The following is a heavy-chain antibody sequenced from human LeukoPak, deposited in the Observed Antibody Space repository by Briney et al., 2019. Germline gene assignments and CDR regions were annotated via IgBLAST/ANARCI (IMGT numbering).Heavy chain of an antibody. V-gene: IGHV3-48*03. CDR3: ARQKAMAPGADY. D-gene: IGHD5-18*01. J-gene: IGHJ4*02. CDR1: GFTFSSYE. CDR2: ISSSGSTI. Sequence: GSLRLSCAASGFTFSSYEMNWVRQAPGKGLEWVSYISSSGSTIYYADSVKGRFTISRDNAKNSLCLQMNSLRAEDTAVYYCARQKAMAPGADYWGQGTLVTVSS.